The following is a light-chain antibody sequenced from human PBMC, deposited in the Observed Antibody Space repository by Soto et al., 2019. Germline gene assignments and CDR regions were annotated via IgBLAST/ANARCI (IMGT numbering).Light chain of an antibody. CDR3: SSYTNSGTYV. J-gene: IGLJ1*01. CDR2: DVS. Sequence: QSVLTQPASVSGSPGQSITISCTGTSSDVGAYNYVSWYQQRPGKAPKLMIYDVSNRPSGISDRFSVSKSGNTASLTISNLQADDEADYYCSSYTNSGTYVFGTGTKVTVL. CDR1: SSDVGAYNY. V-gene: IGLV2-14*01.